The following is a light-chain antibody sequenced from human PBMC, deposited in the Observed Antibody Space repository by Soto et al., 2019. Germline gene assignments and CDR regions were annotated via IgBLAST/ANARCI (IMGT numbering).Light chain of an antibody. CDR2: DAS. V-gene: IGKV1-5*01. CDR1: ESVSKW. Sequence: DIQMTQSPSFLSASVGDKVTITCRATESVSKWLAWYQEKPGNPPRPLIYDASTLESGVPSRFRGSGSGTEFPFPLSSLQADDFAIYYCQQYYSYSWTFGQGTKVEMK. CDR3: QQYYSYSWT. J-gene: IGKJ1*01.